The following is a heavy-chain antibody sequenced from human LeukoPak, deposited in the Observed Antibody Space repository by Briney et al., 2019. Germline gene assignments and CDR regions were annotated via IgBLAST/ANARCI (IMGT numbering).Heavy chain of an antibody. Sequence: GGSLRLSCAASGFTFSSYGMHWVRQAPGKGLEWVACIRYDGSNKYYADSVKGRFTISRDNSKNTLYLQMSSLRGEDTAVYYCAKDFVYGDYDYFQHWGQGTLVTVPS. V-gene: IGHV3-30*02. J-gene: IGHJ1*01. CDR2: IRYDGSNK. CDR3: AKDFVYGDYDYFQH. CDR1: GFTFSSYG. D-gene: IGHD4-17*01.